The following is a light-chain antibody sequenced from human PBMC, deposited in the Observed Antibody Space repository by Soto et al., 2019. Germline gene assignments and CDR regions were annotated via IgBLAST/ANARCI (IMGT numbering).Light chain of an antibody. Sequence: IVLTQSPATLSLSPGARATLSCRASQSVSSYLAWYQQKTGQAPRLLIYAASNMATGIPARFSGSGSGTDFTLTISSLEPEDFAVYDCQQRSNWPSYTFGQGTKLEIK. CDR3: QQRSNWPSYT. CDR2: AAS. CDR1: QSVSSY. V-gene: IGKV3-11*01. J-gene: IGKJ2*01.